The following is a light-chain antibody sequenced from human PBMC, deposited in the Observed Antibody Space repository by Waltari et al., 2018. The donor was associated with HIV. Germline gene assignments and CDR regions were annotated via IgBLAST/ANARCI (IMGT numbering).Light chain of an antibody. CDR2: DVS. Sequence: QSALTQPASVSGSPGQSVTVSCSGSGKDLGVYDYVSWFQQHPDKAPQLIIFDVSKRPSGISDRFSASKSGNTASLTISGLQPEDEADYFCCSYTSSDTWVFGGGTKVTVL. CDR3: CSYTSSDTWV. CDR1: GKDLGVYDY. J-gene: IGLJ3*02. V-gene: IGLV2-14*03.